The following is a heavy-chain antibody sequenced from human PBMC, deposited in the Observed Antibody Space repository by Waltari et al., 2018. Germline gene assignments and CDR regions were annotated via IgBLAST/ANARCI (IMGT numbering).Heavy chain of an antibody. CDR2: IVPDGSRN. Sequence: EVQLVESGGGLVQPGGSLRLSCEASGFTFSTNWMGWVRQAPGKGLEWVANIVPDGSRNNYVDSVKGRFTISRDNAKNSLSLRMNSLGVEDTAVYYCARGDSSGWLFDYWGQGTLVTVSS. CDR3: ARGDSSGWLFDY. D-gene: IGHD6-19*01. V-gene: IGHV3-7*01. J-gene: IGHJ4*02. CDR1: GFTFSTNW.